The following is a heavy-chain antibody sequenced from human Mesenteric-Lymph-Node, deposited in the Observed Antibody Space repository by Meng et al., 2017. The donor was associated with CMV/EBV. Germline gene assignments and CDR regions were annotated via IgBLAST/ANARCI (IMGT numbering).Heavy chain of an antibody. CDR2: IIPILGIA. Sequence: SVKVSCKASGYTFTGYYMHWVRQAPGQGLEWMGRIIPILGIANYAQKFQGRVTITADKSTSTAYMELSSLRSEDTAVYYCASARSPHCSSTSCQIFDPWGQGTLVTVSS. D-gene: IGHD2-2*01. V-gene: IGHV1-69*02. CDR1: GYTFTGYY. CDR3: ASARSPHCSSTSCQIFDP. J-gene: IGHJ5*02.